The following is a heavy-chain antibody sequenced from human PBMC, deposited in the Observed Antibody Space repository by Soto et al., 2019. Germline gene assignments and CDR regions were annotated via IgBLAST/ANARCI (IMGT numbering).Heavy chain of an antibody. CDR1: GFTFSSYA. J-gene: IGHJ3*02. CDR3: AKDVRAITIFGVVIIDHDAFDI. CDR2: ISGSGGST. Sequence: EVQLLESGGGLVQPGGSLRLSCAASGFTFSSYAMSWVRQAPGKGLEWVSAISGSGGSTYYADSVKGRFTISRDNYKTAQYLHVNSLSDEDTVVYYCAKDVRAITIFGVVIIDHDAFDIWGQGTMVTVSS. V-gene: IGHV3-23*01. D-gene: IGHD3-3*01.